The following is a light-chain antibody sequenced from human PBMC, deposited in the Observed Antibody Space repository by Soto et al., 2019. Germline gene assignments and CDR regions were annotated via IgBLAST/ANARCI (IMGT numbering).Light chain of an antibody. CDR1: SSDVGGYNY. CDR2: DVD. V-gene: IGLV2-14*03. Sequence: QSALTQPASVSGSPGQSITISCTGTSSDVGGYNYVSWYQQHPGKAPKLMIYDVDVRPSGVSNRFSGSKSGNTASLTISGLQTQDEADYYCTSYTIINTLVFGGGTKVTVL. J-gene: IGLJ2*01. CDR3: TSYTIINTLV.